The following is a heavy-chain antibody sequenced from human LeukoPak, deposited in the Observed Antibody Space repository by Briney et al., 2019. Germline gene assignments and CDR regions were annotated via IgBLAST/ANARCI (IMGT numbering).Heavy chain of an antibody. CDR3: ARAYDSSGYYHDAFDI. Sequence: SETLSLTCAVSGGSISSGGYSWSWIRQPPGKGLEWIGEINHSGSTNYNPSLKSRVTISVDTSKNQFSLKLSSVTAADTAVYYCARAYDSSGYYHDAFDIWGQGTMVTVSS. CDR1: GGSISSGGYS. J-gene: IGHJ3*02. V-gene: IGHV4-34*01. D-gene: IGHD3-22*01. CDR2: INHSGST.